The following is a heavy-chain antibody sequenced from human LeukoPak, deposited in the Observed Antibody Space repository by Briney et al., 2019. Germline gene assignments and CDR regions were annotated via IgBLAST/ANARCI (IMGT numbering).Heavy chain of an antibody. Sequence: PSETLSLTCTVSGGSISSYYWSWIRQPPGKGLEWIGYIYYSGSTNYNPSLKSRVTISVDTSKNQFSLKLSSVTAADTAVYYCARGRGLDYGGKGYWGQGTLVTVSS. D-gene: IGHD4-23*01. CDR2: IYYSGST. CDR1: GGSISSYY. J-gene: IGHJ4*02. CDR3: ARGRGLDYGGKGY. V-gene: IGHV4-59*01.